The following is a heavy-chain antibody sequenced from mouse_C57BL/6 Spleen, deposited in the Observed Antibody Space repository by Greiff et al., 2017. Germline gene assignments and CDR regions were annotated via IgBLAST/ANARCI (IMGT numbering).Heavy chain of an antibody. CDR1: GYTFTSYD. J-gene: IGHJ1*03. V-gene: IGHV1-85*01. CDR3: ARHYYGSSYVRYFDV. CDR2: IDPRDGST. Sequence: VQLQESGPELVKPGASVKLSCKASGYTFTSYDINWVKQRPGPGLEWIGWIDPRDGSTKYNEKFKGKATLTVDTSSSTAYMELHSLTSEDSAVYFCARHYYGSSYVRYFDVWGTGTTVTVSS. D-gene: IGHD1-1*01.